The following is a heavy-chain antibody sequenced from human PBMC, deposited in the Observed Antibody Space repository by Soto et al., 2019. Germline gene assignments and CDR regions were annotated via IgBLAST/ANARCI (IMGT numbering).Heavy chain of an antibody. CDR1: GFTFSSYG. Sequence: QVQLVESGGGVVQPGRSLRLSCAASGFTFSSYGMHWVRQAPGKGLEWVAVIWYDGSNKYYADSVKGRFTISRDNSKNTLYLQMNSLRAEDTAVYYCARTFPYYSSSPHFDYWGQGTLVTVSS. CDR2: IWYDGSNK. D-gene: IGHD6-6*01. J-gene: IGHJ4*02. V-gene: IGHV3-33*01. CDR3: ARTFPYYSSSPHFDY.